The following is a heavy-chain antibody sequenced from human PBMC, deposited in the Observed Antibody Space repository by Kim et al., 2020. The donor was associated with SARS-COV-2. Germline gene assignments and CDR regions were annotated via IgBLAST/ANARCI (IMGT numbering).Heavy chain of an antibody. CDR3: ATAPGLGYFDC. D-gene: IGHD6-19*01. V-gene: IGHV5-51*01. Sequence: TRYRPSFQGQVTISADKSISTAYLQWSSLKASDTAMYYCATAPGLGYFDCWGQGTLVTVSS. J-gene: IGHJ4*02. CDR2: T.